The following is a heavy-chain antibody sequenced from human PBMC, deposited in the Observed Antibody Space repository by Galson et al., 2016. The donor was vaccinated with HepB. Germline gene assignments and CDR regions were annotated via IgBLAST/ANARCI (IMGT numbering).Heavy chain of an antibody. CDR1: GFTFSKTW. V-gene: IGHV3-15*07. CDR3: TTDDYYDRSCYHAAFDI. Sequence: SLRLSCAASGFTFSKTWMNWVRQAPGKGLEWVGRIKSKTDGGTTDYGAPVKGRFIISRDDSKNTLYLQMNSLKTEDTAVYYCTTDDYYDRSCYHAAFDIWGQVTMVTVSS. J-gene: IGHJ3*02. D-gene: IGHD3-22*01. CDR2: IKSKTDGGTT.